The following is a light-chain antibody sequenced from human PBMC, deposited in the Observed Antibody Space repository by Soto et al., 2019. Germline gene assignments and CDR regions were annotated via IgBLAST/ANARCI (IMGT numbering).Light chain of an antibody. J-gene: IGKJ4*01. CDR3: QPYNNWPLT. CDR2: ATS. Sequence: EVVLTQSPATLSLSPGEGATLSCRASQSIGNYLAWYQQKPGQAPRLIIYATSNRATGIPARFSGSGSGTDFTLTISSLEPEDFAVYYCQPYNNWPLTLGGGTKVDIK. CDR1: QSIGNY. V-gene: IGKV3-11*01.